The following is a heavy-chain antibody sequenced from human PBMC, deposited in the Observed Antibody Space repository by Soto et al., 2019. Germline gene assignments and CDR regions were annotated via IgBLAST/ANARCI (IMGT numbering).Heavy chain of an antibody. D-gene: IGHD4-17*01. CDR1: GGTFSSYA. J-gene: IGHJ3*02. CDR3: ARDQRWDYGDYKGIRAFDI. CDR2: IIPIFGTA. V-gene: IGHV1-69*13. Sequence: GASVKVSCKASGGTFSSYAISWVRQAPGQGLEWMGGIIPIFGTANYAQKFQGRVTITADESTSTAYMELSSLRSEDTAVYYCARDQRWDYGDYKGIRAFDIWGQGTMVTVSS.